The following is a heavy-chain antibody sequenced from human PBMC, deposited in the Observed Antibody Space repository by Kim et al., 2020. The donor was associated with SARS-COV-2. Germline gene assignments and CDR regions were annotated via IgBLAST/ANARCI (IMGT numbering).Heavy chain of an antibody. Sequence: GGSLRLSCAASGFTFSSYAMHWVRQAPGKGLEWVAVISYDGSNKYYADSVKGRFTISRDNSKNTLYLQMNSLRAEDTAVYYCARGPREAYCSSTSCYNRNDPWGQGTLVTVSS. CDR1: GFTFSSYA. CDR2: ISYDGSNK. CDR3: ARGPREAYCSSTSCYNRNDP. D-gene: IGHD2-2*02. J-gene: IGHJ5*02. V-gene: IGHV3-30-3*01.